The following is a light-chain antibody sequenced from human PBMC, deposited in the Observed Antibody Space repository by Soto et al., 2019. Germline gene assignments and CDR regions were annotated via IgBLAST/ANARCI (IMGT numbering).Light chain of an antibody. CDR2: MVS. J-gene: IGLJ1*01. Sequence: QSVLTQPASVSGSPGQSITISCTGTSSDVGNYNYVSWYQQYPGRVPKLLIYMVSNRPSGVSNRFSGSKSGNTASLTISGLQAEDEADYFCTSPTRGSLYVFGTGTKLTVL. CDR3: TSPTRGSLYV. V-gene: IGLV2-14*01. CDR1: SSDVGNYNY.